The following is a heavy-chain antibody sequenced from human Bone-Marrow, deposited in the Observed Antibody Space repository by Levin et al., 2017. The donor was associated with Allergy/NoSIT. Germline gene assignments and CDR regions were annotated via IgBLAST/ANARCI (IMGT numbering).Heavy chain of an antibody. CDR2: INPNSGGT. V-gene: IGHV1-2*02. D-gene: IGHD3-22*01. Sequence: ASVKVSCKASGYTFTDYYMNWVRQAPGQGLEWMGWINPNSGGTNYAQKFQGRVTMTRDTSISTAYMELSGLRSDDTAVYYCARDPDYYDRAFATWGQGTMVTVSS. J-gene: IGHJ3*02. CDR3: ARDPDYYDRAFAT. CDR1: GYTFTDYY.